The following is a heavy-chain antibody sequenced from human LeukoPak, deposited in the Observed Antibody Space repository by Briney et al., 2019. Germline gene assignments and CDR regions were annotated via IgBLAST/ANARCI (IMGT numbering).Heavy chain of an antibody. Sequence: SETLSLTCTVSGGSISSSSYYWGWIRQPPGKGLEWIGSIYYSGNTYYNASLKSQVSISIDTSKNQFSLKLTSVTAADTAVYYCARQTGSGLFILPGGQGTLVTVSS. J-gene: IGHJ4*02. D-gene: IGHD3/OR15-3a*01. V-gene: IGHV4-39*01. CDR1: GGSISSSSYY. CDR2: IYYSGNT. CDR3: ARQTGSGLFILP.